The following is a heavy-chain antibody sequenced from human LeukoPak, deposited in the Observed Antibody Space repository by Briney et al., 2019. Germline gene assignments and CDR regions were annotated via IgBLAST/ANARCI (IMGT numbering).Heavy chain of an antibody. CDR3: ARDFFPIVDSTWYEIGY. J-gene: IGHJ4*02. D-gene: IGHD2-21*01. V-gene: IGHV3-30-3*01. CDR2: ISYDGYDK. CDR1: GFTFNDYA. Sequence: GGSLRLSCAASGFTFNDYAMYWVRQAPGKGLEWVTLISYDGYDKSYADSVRGRFTISRDNSRNTLYLQMDSLRSEDTAVYYCARDFFPIVDSTWYEIGYWGQGTLVTVSS.